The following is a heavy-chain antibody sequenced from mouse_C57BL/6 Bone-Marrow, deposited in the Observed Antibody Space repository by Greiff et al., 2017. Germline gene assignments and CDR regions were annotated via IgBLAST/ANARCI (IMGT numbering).Heavy chain of an antibody. V-gene: IGHV1-58*01. J-gene: IGHJ1*03. CDR2: IYIGNGYT. CDR3: AIITTVVSGYFDV. D-gene: IGHD1-1*01. CDR1: GYTFTSYG. Sequence: EVQLVESGAELVRPGSSVKMSCKTSGYTFTSYGINWVKQRPGQGLEWIGYIYIGNGYTEYNEKFKGKATLTSDTSSRTAYMQLSSLTSEDSAIYFCAIITTVVSGYFDVWGTGTTVTVSS.